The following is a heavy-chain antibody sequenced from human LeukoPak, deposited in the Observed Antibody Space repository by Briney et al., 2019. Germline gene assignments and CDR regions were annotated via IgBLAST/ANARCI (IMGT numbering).Heavy chain of an antibody. CDR1: GGSVSSYY. Sequence: KSSETLSLTCTVSGGSVSSYYWNWMRQPAGKGREWIGHIYIRGATNYNPSVKSRVTMSVDTSKNQFSLTVSSVTAADTAVYYCARGHNSGWRNFDYWGQGTLVTVSS. CDR3: ARGHNSGWRNFDY. D-gene: IGHD6-19*01. CDR2: IYIRGAT. J-gene: IGHJ4*02. V-gene: IGHV4-4*07.